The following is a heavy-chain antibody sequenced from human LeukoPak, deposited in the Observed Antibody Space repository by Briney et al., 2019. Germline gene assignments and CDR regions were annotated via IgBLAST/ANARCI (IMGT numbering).Heavy chain of an antibody. Sequence: PGGSLRLSWAPFGLAVRGTHMSWFRQAPGKGLEWVSAMYTGGTTYYADSVMGRFTVSRDNSRNTLFLHMNSLRADDTDVSYCAKDDATSGGGLASWGQGTLVTVSS. CDR3: AKDDATSGGGLAS. CDR2: MYTGGTT. D-gene: IGHD2-15*01. CDR1: GLAVRGTH. J-gene: IGHJ4*02. V-gene: IGHV3-53*01.